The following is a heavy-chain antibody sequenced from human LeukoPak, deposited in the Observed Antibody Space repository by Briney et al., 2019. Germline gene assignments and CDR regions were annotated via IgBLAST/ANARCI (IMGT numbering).Heavy chain of an antibody. CDR1: GGSISSYY. CDR2: IYYSGST. J-gene: IGHJ2*01. V-gene: IGHV4-59*01. D-gene: IGHD7-27*01. Sequence: SETLSLTCTVSGGSISSYYWSWIRQPPGKGLEWIGYIYYSGSTDYNPSLKSRVTISLDTSKNQFSLKLSSMTAADTAVYYCARDKLGWYFDLWGRGTLVTVSS. CDR3: ARDKLGWYFDL.